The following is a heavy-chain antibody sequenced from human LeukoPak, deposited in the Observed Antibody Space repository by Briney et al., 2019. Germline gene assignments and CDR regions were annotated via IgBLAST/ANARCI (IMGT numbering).Heavy chain of an antibody. D-gene: IGHD3-3*01. J-gene: IGHJ4*02. V-gene: IGHV3-7*01. CDR2: IKQDGSEK. Sequence: GGSLRLSCAASGFTFSSYWMSWVRQAPGKGLEWVANIKQDGSEKYYVDSVKGRFTISRDNAKNSLYLQMNSLRAEDTAMYYCARALITIFGVVIFDYWGQGTLVTVSS. CDR1: GFTFSSYW. CDR3: ARALITIFGVVIFDY.